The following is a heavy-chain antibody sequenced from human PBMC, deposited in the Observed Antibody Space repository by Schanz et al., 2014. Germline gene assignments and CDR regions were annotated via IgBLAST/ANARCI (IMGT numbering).Heavy chain of an antibody. CDR2: INSVGSNT. J-gene: IGHJ3*02. CDR1: GFTFSSYC. Sequence: VQLVDSGGGLVKPGGSLRLSCTASGFTFSSYCMHWVRQDPGKGLVWVARINSVGSNTDYADSVTGRFAISRDNAKNTLNLQTNTLRAEGAAVKYCARKMKVGVDAGKGHDSLDIWGKGTMVSDSS. V-gene: IGHV3-74*02. CDR3: ARKMKVGVDAGKGHDSLDI. D-gene: IGHD3-22*01.